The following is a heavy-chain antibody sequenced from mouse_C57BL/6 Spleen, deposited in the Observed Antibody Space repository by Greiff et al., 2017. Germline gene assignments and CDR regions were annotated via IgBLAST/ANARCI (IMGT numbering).Heavy chain of an antibody. D-gene: IGHD1-1*01. CDR1: GYTFTSYT. CDR3: ASSSYDWCAY. J-gene: IGHJ3*01. V-gene: IGHV1-4*01. CDR2: INPSSGYT. Sequence: VQLQQSGAELARPGASVKMSCKASGYTFTSYTMHWVKQRPGQGLEWIGYINPSSGYTKYNQKFKDKATCTADKSSSTAYMQLSSLTSEDSAVYYLASSSYDWCAYWGQGTLVTVSA.